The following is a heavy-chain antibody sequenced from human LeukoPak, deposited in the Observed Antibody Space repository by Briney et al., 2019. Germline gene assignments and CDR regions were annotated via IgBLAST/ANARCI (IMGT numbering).Heavy chain of an antibody. CDR1: GFTFSSFW. D-gene: IGHD2-15*01. J-gene: IGHJ4*02. CDR2: MNSDGSSI. Sequence: GGSLRLSCTASGFTFSSFWMHWVRQAPGKGLVWVSRMNSDGSSISYADSVKGRFTISRDNAKNTLFLHVNSLRAEDTAVCYCARGPNSALDYWGQGPWSPSPQ. V-gene: IGHV3-74*01. CDR3: ARGPNSALDY.